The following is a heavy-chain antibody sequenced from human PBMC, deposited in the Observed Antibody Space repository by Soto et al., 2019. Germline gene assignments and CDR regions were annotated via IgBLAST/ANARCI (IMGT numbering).Heavy chain of an antibody. CDR3: ARGKLLMVRGGGTDV. D-gene: IGHD3-10*01. Sequence: GGSLSLSCAASGFTFSSYSMNWVRQAPGKGLEWVSSISSSSSYIYYADSVKGRFTISRDNAKNSLYLQMNSLRAEDTAVYYCARGKLLMVRGGGTDVWGQGTTVTVSS. J-gene: IGHJ6*02. CDR2: ISSSSSYI. V-gene: IGHV3-21*01. CDR1: GFTFSSYS.